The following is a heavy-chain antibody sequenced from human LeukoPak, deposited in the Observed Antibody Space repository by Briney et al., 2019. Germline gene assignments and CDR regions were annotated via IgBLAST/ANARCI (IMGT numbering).Heavy chain of an antibody. CDR2: INHSGST. D-gene: IGHD6-13*01. J-gene: IGHJ5*02. Sequence: SETLSLTCAVYGGSFSGYYWSWIRQPPGKGLEWLGEINHSGSTNYNPSLKSRVTISVDTSKNQFSLKLSSVTAADTAVYYCARGGLYSSSWYNWFDPWGQGTLVTVSS. CDR1: GGSFSGYY. V-gene: IGHV4-34*01. CDR3: ARGGLYSSSWYNWFDP.